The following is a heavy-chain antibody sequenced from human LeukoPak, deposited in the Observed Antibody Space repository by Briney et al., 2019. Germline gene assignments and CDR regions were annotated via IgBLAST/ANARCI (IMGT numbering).Heavy chain of an antibody. D-gene: IGHD5-12*01. V-gene: IGHV3-30-3*01. Sequence: GGSLRFSCAASGFSVSSNYMSWVRQAPGKGLEWVAVISYDGSNKYYADSVKGRFTISRDNSKNTLYLQMNSLRAEDTAVYYCARAWLDVDGMDVWGQGTTVTVSS. CDR2: ISYDGSNK. CDR1: GFSVSSNY. CDR3: ARAWLDVDGMDV. J-gene: IGHJ6*02.